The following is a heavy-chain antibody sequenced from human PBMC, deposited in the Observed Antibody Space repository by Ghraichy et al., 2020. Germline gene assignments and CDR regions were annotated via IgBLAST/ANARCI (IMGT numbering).Heavy chain of an antibody. CDR3: ARDRMITPDASDI. Sequence: GGSLRLSCAASGFTFSSYSMNWVRQAPGKGLEWVSSISSSSSLIYYSDSVKGRFTISRDNAKNSLYLQMDSLRAEDTAVYYCARDRMITPDASDIWCQGRIVTVSS. CDR2: ISSSSSLI. CDR1: GFTFSSYS. D-gene: IGHD3-16*01. V-gene: IGHV3-21*01. J-gene: IGHJ3*02.